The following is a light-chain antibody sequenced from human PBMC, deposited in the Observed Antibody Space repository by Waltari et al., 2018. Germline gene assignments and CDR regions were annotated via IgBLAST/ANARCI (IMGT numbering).Light chain of an antibody. CDR1: SSDLGFYNH. V-gene: IGLV2-14*01. CDR3: NSYTGSSSWV. CDR2: DVS. J-gene: IGLJ3*02. Sequence: QSALTQPASVSGSPGQSITISCYGTSSDLGFYNHVSWYQQHPGKAPKLIIYDVSQRPSGVSDRFSGSKSGNTASLTISGLQAEDEADYYCNSYTGSSSWVFGGGTKVTVL.